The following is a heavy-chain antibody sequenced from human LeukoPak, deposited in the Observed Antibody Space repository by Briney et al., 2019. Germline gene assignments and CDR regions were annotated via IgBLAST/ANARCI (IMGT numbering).Heavy chain of an antibody. CDR3: ARAHNWKYGSFDF. V-gene: IGHV3-21*01. J-gene: IGHJ4*02. Sequence: GGSLRLSCAASGFTFSHYSMNWVRQAPGKGLEWVSSISSSSNYIYYADSMKGRFTISRDNAKNSLYLQMNSLRAEDTAVYYCARAHNWKYGSFDFWGQGTLVTVSS. CDR2: ISSSSNYI. D-gene: IGHD1-7*01. CDR1: GFTFSHYS.